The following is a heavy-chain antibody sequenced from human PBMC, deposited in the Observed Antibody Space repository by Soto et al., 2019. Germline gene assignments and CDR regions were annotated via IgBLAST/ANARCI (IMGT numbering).Heavy chain of an antibody. CDR3: ARRGYSGYDWGWYFDF. V-gene: IGHV3-48*03. J-gene: IGHJ4*02. Sequence: GGSLRLSCEASGFDFRIYEMNWVRQAPGKGLEWLSYIGSTGSTIYYADSVKGRFTISRDDGKNSVYLQMNTLRAEDTAVYYCARRGYSGYDWGWYFDFWGQGAPVTVSS. D-gene: IGHD5-12*01. CDR1: GFDFRIYE. CDR2: IGSTGSTI.